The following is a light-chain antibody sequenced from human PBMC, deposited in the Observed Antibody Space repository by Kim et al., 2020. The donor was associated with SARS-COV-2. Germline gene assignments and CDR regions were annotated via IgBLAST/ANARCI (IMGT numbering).Light chain of an antibody. Sequence: PYGGGTIPITCRASQSISGRLAWYQQKPGKAPKVLISKASSLESGVPSRFSGSGSGTEYTLTIYSLQPDDFATYYCQQYHAYSTFGQGTKVDIK. CDR3: QQYHAYST. CDR1: QSISGR. J-gene: IGKJ2*01. V-gene: IGKV1-5*03. CDR2: KAS.